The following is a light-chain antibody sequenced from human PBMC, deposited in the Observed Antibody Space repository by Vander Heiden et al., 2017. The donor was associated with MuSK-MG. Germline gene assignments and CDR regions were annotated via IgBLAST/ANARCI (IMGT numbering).Light chain of an antibody. CDR3: QQDNSYAT. Sequence: DIQRTHSPSTLSPSVGDRVTLTCRDSQSISSWLAWYQQKPGKAHKLMIYDTSSCESGVPSRFSGSGSGTEFTLTSSSRQHDDFANYYCQQDNSYATFGQGTKVEIK. CDR1: QSISSW. J-gene: IGKJ1*01. V-gene: IGKV1-5*01. CDR2: DTS.